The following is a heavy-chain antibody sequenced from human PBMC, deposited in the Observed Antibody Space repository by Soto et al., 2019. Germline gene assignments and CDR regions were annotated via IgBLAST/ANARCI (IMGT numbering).Heavy chain of an antibody. CDR1: GYTFTGYA. J-gene: IGHJ4*02. D-gene: IGHD6-19*01. V-gene: IGHV1-3*05. CDR2: INAGNGNT. Sequence: QVQLVQSGAEEKKPGASVKVSCKASGYTFTGYAMHWVRQAPGQRLEWMGWINAGNGNTKYSQKCQGRVTITRDTAASAAYMELSSLSSEDTAVYYCARAVAGAADFDYWGQGTLVTVSS. CDR3: ARAVAGAADFDY.